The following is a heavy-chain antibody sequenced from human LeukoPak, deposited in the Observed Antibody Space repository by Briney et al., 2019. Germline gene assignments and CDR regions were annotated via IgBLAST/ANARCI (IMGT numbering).Heavy chain of an antibody. Sequence: GASVKVSCKASGGTFSSYAISWVRPAPGQGLEWMGGIIPIFGTANYAQKFQGSVTTTADESTSTAYMELSSLRSEDTAVYYCARTDYGDYLNYWGQGTLVTVSS. CDR3: ARTDYGDYLNY. V-gene: IGHV1-69*13. CDR1: GGTFSSYA. CDR2: IIPIFGTA. D-gene: IGHD4-17*01. J-gene: IGHJ4*02.